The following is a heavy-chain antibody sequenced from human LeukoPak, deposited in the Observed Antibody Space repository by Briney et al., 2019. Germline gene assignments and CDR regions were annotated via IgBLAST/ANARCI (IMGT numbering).Heavy chain of an antibody. CDR3: ARELSGWLVRVAFDI. CDR1: GDSITGYY. V-gene: IGHV4-38-2*02. CDR2: IYYTGNT. Sequence: PSETLSLTCSVSGDSITGYYWGWIRQPTGKGLEWIGNIYYTGNTYYNSSLKSRVTISVDTSKNQFSLKLSSVTAADTAVYYCARELSGWLVRVAFDIWGQGTMVTVSS. D-gene: IGHD6-19*01. J-gene: IGHJ3*02.